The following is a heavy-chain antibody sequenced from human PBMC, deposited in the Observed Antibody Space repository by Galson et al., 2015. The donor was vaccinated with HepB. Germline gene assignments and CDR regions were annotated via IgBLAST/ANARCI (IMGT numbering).Heavy chain of an antibody. D-gene: IGHD6-6*01. J-gene: IGHJ4*02. Sequence: SVKASCKASGYTFMKYGISWVRQAPGQGLEWVGWISAYNDNTNYAQKFQGRVTMTTDTSTSTAYMDLGSLRSDDTAVYYCARARYSSSPPDFWGQGTLVTVSS. CDR1: GYTFMKYG. CDR3: ARARYSSSPPDF. V-gene: IGHV1-18*01. CDR2: ISAYNDNT.